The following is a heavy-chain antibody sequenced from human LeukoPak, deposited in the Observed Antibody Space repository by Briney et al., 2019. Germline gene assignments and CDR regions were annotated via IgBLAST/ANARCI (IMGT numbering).Heavy chain of an antibody. CDR3: AREGMATRTFDY. Sequence: SETLSPTCTVSGGSFSSHYWSWIRQPPGKGLEWIGYIYYSGSTNYNPSLKSRVTISVDTSKNQFSLKLSSVTAADTAVYYCAREGMATRTFDYWGQGTLVIVSS. CDR1: GGSFSSHY. J-gene: IGHJ4*02. CDR2: IYYSGST. D-gene: IGHD5-24*01. V-gene: IGHV4-59*11.